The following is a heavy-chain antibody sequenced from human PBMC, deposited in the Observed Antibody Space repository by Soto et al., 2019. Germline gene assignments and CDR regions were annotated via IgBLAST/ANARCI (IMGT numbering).Heavy chain of an antibody. Sequence: HPGGSLRLSCAASGFTFSSYAMHWVRQAPGKGLEWVAVISYDGSNKYYADSVKGRFTISRDNSKNTLYLQMNSLRAEDTAVYYCARDLKYSSSSNYYYGMDVWGQGTTVTVSS. CDR3: ARDLKYSSSSNYYYGMDV. V-gene: IGHV3-30-3*01. CDR1: GFTFSSYA. J-gene: IGHJ6*02. CDR2: ISYDGSNK. D-gene: IGHD6-6*01.